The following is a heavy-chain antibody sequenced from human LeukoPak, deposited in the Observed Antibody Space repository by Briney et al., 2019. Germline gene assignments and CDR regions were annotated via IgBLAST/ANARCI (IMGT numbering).Heavy chain of an antibody. D-gene: IGHD2-15*01. Sequence: GGSLRLSCTASGFTFGDYAMSWVRQAPGKGLEWVSYISSSGSTIYYADSVKGRFTISRDNAKNSLYLQMNSLRAEDTALYYCARDKSYCSGGSCNWFDPWGQGTLVTVSS. V-gene: IGHV3-11*01. CDR1: GFTFGDYA. J-gene: IGHJ5*02. CDR3: ARDKSYCSGGSCNWFDP. CDR2: ISSSGSTI.